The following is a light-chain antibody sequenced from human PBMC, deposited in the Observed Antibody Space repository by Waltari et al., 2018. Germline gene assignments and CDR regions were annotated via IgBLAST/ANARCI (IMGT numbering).Light chain of an antibody. V-gene: IGLV2-23*02. CDR3: CSYAGRNIWV. CDR2: EVI. J-gene: IGLJ3*02. CDR1: SSNVGFYHL. Sequence: QSALTQPASVSGSPGQPITISCTGTSSNVGFYHLVSWYQQHPDKAPKLLVYEVIERPSGVSSRFSGSKSGNTASLTISGLQAEDEADYYCCSYAGRNIWVFGGGTKVTVL.